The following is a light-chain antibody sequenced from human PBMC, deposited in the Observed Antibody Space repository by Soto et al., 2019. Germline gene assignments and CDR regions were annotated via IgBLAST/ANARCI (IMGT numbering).Light chain of an antibody. Sequence: QSALTQPASVSGSPGQSIAISCTGTSSDIGAYNYVSWYQQHPGKAPKLLIYEVSNRPSGVSDRFSGSKSGNTASLTISGLQAEDEADYYCSSYTGSSMVFGGGTKVTVL. CDR2: EVS. J-gene: IGLJ2*01. CDR1: SSDIGAYNY. V-gene: IGLV2-14*01. CDR3: SSYTGSSMV.